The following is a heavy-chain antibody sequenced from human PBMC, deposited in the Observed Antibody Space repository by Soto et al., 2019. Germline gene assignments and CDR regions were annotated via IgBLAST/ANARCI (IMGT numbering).Heavy chain of an antibody. Sequence: GGSLRLSCAASGFTFSSYGMHWVRQAPGKGLEWVAVIWYDGSNKYYADSVKGRFTISRDNSKNTLYLQMNSLRAEDTAVYYCARDLSGTGGDYWGQGTLVTVSS. CDR2: IWYDGSNK. CDR1: GFTFSSYG. V-gene: IGHV3-33*01. D-gene: IGHD6-13*01. J-gene: IGHJ4*02. CDR3: ARDLSGTGGDY.